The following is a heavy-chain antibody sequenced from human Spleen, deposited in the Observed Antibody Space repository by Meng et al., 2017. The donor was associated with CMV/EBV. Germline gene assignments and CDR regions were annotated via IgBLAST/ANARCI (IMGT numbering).Heavy chain of an antibody. CDR2: INHNSGGT. J-gene: IGHJ5*02. Sequence: KAAGYTVTGYYMHWVRQAHGQGLEWMGWINHNSGGTNYAQKFQGRVTMTRDTSISTAYMELSRLRSDDTAVYYCARDSSGWYNWFDPWGQGTLVTVSS. V-gene: IGHV1-2*02. CDR3: ARDSSGWYNWFDP. D-gene: IGHD6-19*01. CDR1: GYTVTGYY.